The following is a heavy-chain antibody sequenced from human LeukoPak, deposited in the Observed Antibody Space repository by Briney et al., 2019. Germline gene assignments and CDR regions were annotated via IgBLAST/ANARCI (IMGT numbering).Heavy chain of an antibody. J-gene: IGHJ5*02. CDR2: IYYSGST. CDR3: ARHSSVAGKDNWFDP. Sequence: SETLSLTCAVYGGSFSSYYWSWIRQPPGKGLEWIGYIYYSGSTNYNPSLKSRVTISVDTSKNQFSLKLSSVTAADTAVYYCARHSSVAGKDNWFDPWGQGTLVTVSS. CDR1: GGSFSSYY. D-gene: IGHD4-23*01. V-gene: IGHV4-59*08.